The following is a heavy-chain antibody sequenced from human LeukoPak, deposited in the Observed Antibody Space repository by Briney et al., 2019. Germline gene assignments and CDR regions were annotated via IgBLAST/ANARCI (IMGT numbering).Heavy chain of an antibody. V-gene: IGHV4-59*01. CDR1: GGSISSYY. Sequence: SETLSLTCTVSGGSISSYYWSWIRQPRGKGLEWIGYIYYSGSTNYNPSLKSRVTISVDTSKNQFSLKLSSVTAADTAVYYCARFSPLVYGSGKNNWFDPWGQGTLITVSS. CDR2: IYYSGST. CDR3: ARFSPLVYGSGKNNWFDP. D-gene: IGHD3-10*01. J-gene: IGHJ5*02.